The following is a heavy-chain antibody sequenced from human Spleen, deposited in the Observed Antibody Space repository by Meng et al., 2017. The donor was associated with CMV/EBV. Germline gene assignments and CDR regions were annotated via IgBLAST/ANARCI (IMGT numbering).Heavy chain of an antibody. D-gene: IGHD2-2*01. CDR3: VKEAYCSSTSCYEFDY. CDR2: ISGSGGST. Sequence: SGFTFRSYAVTWARQAPGKGLGWVSAISGSGGSTYYADSVKGRFTISRDNSKNTLYLQMNSLRAEDTAVYYCVKEAYCSSTSCYEFDYWGQGTLVTVSS. V-gene: IGHV3-23*01. J-gene: IGHJ4*02. CDR1: GFTFRSYA.